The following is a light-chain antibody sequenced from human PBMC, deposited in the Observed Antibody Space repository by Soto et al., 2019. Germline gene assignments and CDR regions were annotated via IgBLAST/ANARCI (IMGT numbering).Light chain of an antibody. CDR3: SSYISSSTRV. V-gene: IGLV2-14*01. Sequence: QSALTQPASVSGSPGQSITISCTGTSSDVGGYKYVSWYQQHPGEAPKLMIYDVSNRPSGVSNRFSGSKSGNTASLTISGLQAEDEADYYCSSYISSSTRVFGTGTKLTVL. J-gene: IGLJ1*01. CDR2: DVS. CDR1: SSDVGGYKY.